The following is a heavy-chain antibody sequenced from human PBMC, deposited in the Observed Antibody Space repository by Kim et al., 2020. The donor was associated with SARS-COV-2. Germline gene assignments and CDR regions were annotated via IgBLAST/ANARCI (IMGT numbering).Heavy chain of an antibody. J-gene: IGHJ4*02. Sequence: GESLKISCKGSGYSFTSYWIGWVRQMPGKGLEWMGIIYPGDSDTRYSPSFQGQVTISADKSISTAYLQWSSLKASDTAMYYCARGDDITMVRGGYYFDYWGQGTLVTVSS. CDR2: IYPGDSDT. CDR3: ARGDDITMVRGGYYFDY. V-gene: IGHV5-51*01. CDR1: GYSFTSYW. D-gene: IGHD3-10*01.